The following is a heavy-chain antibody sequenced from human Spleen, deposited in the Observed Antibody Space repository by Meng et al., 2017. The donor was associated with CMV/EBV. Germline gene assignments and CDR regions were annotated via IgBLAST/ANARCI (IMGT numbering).Heavy chain of an antibody. Sequence: GESLKISCAASGFTFSSYSMNWVRQAPGKGLEWVSSISSSSGYIYYADSVKGRFTISRDNAKNSLYLQMNSLRAEDTAVYYCASTGTIFGSDYWGQGTLVTVSS. V-gene: IGHV3-21*01. D-gene: IGHD3-3*01. CDR3: ASTGTIFGSDY. CDR1: GFTFSSYS. CDR2: ISSSSGYI. J-gene: IGHJ4*02.